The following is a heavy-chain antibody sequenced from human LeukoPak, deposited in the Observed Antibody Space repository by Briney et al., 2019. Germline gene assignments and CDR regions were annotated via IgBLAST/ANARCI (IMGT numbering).Heavy chain of an antibody. CDR1: GFTFSDYY. V-gene: IGHV3-11*04. Sequence: GGSLRLSCAASGFTFSDYYMGWIRQAPGKGLEWVSYISSSGSTIYYADSVKGRFTISRDNSKNTLYLQMNSLRAEDTAVYYCARAADGSYSDYWGQGTLVTVSS. D-gene: IGHD1-26*01. CDR2: ISSSGSTI. J-gene: IGHJ4*02. CDR3: ARAADGSYSDY.